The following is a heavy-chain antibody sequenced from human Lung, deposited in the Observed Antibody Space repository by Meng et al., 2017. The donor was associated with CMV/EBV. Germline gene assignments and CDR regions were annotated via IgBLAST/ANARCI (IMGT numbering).Heavy chain of an antibody. CDR1: GYSLSPTGAG. Sequence: SGPTLVXPTQTLMPICTFSGYSLSPTGAGVGWIRQSPGKALEWLVLIYWNDDKRYRSSVKNRFTITKDTSKIQAVLTHTNVDPVDTGTYYCAHQHGDYEVDYFDYWGQGXLVPFSS. CDR2: IYWNDDK. CDR3: AHQHGDYEVDYFDY. V-gene: IGHV2-5*01. J-gene: IGHJ4*02. D-gene: IGHD4-17*01.